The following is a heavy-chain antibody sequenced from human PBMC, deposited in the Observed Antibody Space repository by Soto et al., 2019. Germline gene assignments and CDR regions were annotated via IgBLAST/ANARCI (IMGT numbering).Heavy chain of an antibody. CDR1: GFTFSSYG. J-gene: IGHJ6*02. CDR3: AKCLGAGMDYYYYGMDV. Sequence: GGSLRLSCAASGFTFSSYGMHWVRQAPGKGLEWVAVISYDGSNKYYADSVKGRFTISRDNSKNTLYLQMNSLRAEDTAVYYCAKCLGAGMDYYYYGMDVWGQGTTVTVSS. CDR2: ISYDGSNK. V-gene: IGHV3-30*18. D-gene: IGHD6-19*01.